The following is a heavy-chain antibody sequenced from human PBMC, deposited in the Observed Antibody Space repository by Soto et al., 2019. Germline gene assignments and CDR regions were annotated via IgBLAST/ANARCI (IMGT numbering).Heavy chain of an antibody. Sequence: EVDLVESGGGLVLPGGSLRLSCAASRFTFSNYEMNWVRQAPGKGLEWVSYNSSSGSTTYYADSLKGRFTISRDNAKNSLYLQMNSLRAEDTAVYYCATRSGGGGAFDIWGQGTMVTVSS. J-gene: IGHJ3*02. V-gene: IGHV3-48*03. CDR1: RFTFSNYE. CDR2: NSSSGSTT. CDR3: ATRSGGGGAFDI. D-gene: IGHD3-10*01.